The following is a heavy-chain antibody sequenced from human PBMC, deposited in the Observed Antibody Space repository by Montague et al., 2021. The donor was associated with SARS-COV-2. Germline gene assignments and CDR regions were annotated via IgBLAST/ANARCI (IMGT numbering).Heavy chain of an antibody. CDR1: GFSLSTSGMC. CDR3: PRTYVDTAMVDWFDP. Sequence: PALVKPTQTLTLTCTFSGFSLSTSGMCVSWIRQPPGKALEWLALIDWDDDKYYSTSLKTRLTISKDTSKNQVVLTMTNMDPVDTATYYCPRTYVDTAMVDWFDPWGQGTLVTVSS. D-gene: IGHD5-18*01. CDR2: IDWDDDK. V-gene: IGHV2-70*01. J-gene: IGHJ5*02.